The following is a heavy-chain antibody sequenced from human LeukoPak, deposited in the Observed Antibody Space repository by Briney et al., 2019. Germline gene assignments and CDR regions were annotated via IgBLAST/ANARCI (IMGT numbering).Heavy chain of an antibody. CDR1: GGTFSSYA. CDR2: IIPIFGTA. CDR3: ARDPGNYYNSSGYYYGAFDI. Sequence: ASVKVSCKASGGTFSSYAISWVRQAPGQGLERMGGIIPIFGTANYAQKFQGRVTITADESTSTAYMELSSLRSEDTAVYYCARDPGNYYNSSGYYYGAFDIWGQGTMVTVSS. D-gene: IGHD3-22*01. J-gene: IGHJ3*02. V-gene: IGHV1-69*13.